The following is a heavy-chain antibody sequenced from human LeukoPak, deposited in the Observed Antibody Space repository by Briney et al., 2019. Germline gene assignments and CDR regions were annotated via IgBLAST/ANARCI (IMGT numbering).Heavy chain of an antibody. Sequence: GGSLRLSCAASGFTFSSYSMNWVRQAPGRGLEWVSSISSSSNYIYYVDSVKGRFTISRDNAKNSLFLQMNSLRAEDTAVYFCARSKPWGNCSGGSCYPTYYYYYYMDVWGKGTTVTVSS. CDR3: ARSKPWGNCSGGSCYPTYYYYYYMDV. J-gene: IGHJ6*03. D-gene: IGHD2-15*01. CDR1: GFTFSSYS. V-gene: IGHV3-21*01. CDR2: ISSSSNYI.